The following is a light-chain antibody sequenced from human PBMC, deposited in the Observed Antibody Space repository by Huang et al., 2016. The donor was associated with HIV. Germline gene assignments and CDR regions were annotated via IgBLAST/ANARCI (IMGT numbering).Light chain of an antibody. Sequence: EIVLTQSPDNLSLSPGERATVSCRVSQTIKNIYLAWYQQKPGQGPRLLIYGASSRATDIPDRFSGSGSGTDFTLTINRLEPEDFAVYYCQQYDSSQGISFGQGTRLEMK. J-gene: IGKJ5*01. CDR2: GAS. CDR3: QQYDSSQGIS. CDR1: QTIKNIY. V-gene: IGKV3-20*01.